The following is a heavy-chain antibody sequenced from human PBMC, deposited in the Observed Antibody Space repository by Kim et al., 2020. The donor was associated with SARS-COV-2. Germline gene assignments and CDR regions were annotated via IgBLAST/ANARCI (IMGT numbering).Heavy chain of an antibody. CDR2: ITHSGST. Sequence: SETLSLTCVVYGGSFSDYYWTWIRQPPGKGLEWIGEITHSGSTNNNPSLKSRVTISEDTSKNQFSLKLSSVTAADTAVYYCARGGGWTGLLYYGMDVWGQGTTVTVSS. CDR3: ARGGGWTGLLYYGMDV. CDR1: GGSFSDYY. J-gene: IGHJ6*02. V-gene: IGHV4-34*01. D-gene: IGHD3-3*01.